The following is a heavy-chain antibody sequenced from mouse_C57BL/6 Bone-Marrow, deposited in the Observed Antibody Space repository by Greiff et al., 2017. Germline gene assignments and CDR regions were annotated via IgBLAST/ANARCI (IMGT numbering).Heavy chain of an antibody. Sequence: VQLQQPGAELVKPGASVKLSCKASGFTFTSYWMHWVKQRPGQGLEWIGRIHPNSGSTNYNEKFKSKATLTVDKSSSTAYMQLSSLTSEDSAVYYYAIHRWFDYWGQGTTLTVSS. D-gene: IGHD2-3*01. V-gene: IGHV1-64*01. CDR3: AIHRWFDY. J-gene: IGHJ2*01. CDR1: GFTFTSYW. CDR2: IHPNSGST.